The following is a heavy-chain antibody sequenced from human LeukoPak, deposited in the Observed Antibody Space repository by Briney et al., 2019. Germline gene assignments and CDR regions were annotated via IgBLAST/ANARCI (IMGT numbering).Heavy chain of an antibody. CDR1: GGSISSSNYY. Sequence: PSETLSLTCTVSGGSISSSNYYWCWIRQPPGKGLEWIGSIEYSGRAHYNPSLKSRFTVSVDTSKNQFTVNLSSVTAADTAVYYCTRHFGSGRDDYWGQGTLVTVSS. V-gene: IGHV4-39*01. D-gene: IGHD3-10*01. CDR2: IEYSGRA. J-gene: IGHJ4*02. CDR3: TRHFGSGRDDY.